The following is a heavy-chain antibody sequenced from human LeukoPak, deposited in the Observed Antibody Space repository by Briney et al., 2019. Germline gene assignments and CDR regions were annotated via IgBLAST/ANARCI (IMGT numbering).Heavy chain of an antibody. CDR1: GFTFSSYS. Sequence: AGSLRLSCAASGFTFSSYSMNWVRQAPGKGLKWVSSISSSSSYIYYADSVKGRFTISRDNAKNSLYLQMNSLRAEDTAVYYCARREQWLSYYHYMDVWGEGTTVTVSS. CDR3: ARREQWLSYYHYMDV. J-gene: IGHJ6*03. V-gene: IGHV3-21*01. D-gene: IGHD6-19*01. CDR2: ISSSSSYI.